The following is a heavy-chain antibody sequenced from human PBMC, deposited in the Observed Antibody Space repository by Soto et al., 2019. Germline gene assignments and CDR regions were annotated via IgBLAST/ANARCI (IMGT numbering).Heavy chain of an antibody. Sequence: QVQLVQSGAEVKKPGSSVKVSCKASGGTFSSYAISWVRQAPGQGLEWMGGIIPIFGTANYAQKCQGRVTITADKSTSTAYMELSSLRSEDTAVYYCARYDRYSGSFPTYYYGMDVWGQGTTVTVSS. V-gene: IGHV1-69*06. D-gene: IGHD1-26*01. J-gene: IGHJ6*02. CDR1: GGTFSSYA. CDR2: IIPIFGTA. CDR3: ARYDRYSGSFPTYYYGMDV.